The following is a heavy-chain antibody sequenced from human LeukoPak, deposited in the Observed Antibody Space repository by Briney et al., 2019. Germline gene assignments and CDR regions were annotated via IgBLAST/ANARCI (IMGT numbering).Heavy chain of an antibody. V-gene: IGHV4-61*02. D-gene: IGHD5-12*01. J-gene: IGHJ3*02. CDR2: IYTSGST. Sequence: PSETLSLTCTVSGGSINSDAYYWSWIRQPAGKGLEWIGRIYTSGSTNYNPSLKSRVTISVDTSKNQFSLKLSSVTAADTAVYYCALRWVDRGGGAFDIWGQGTMVTVSS. CDR1: GGSINSDAYY. CDR3: ALRWVDRGGGAFDI.